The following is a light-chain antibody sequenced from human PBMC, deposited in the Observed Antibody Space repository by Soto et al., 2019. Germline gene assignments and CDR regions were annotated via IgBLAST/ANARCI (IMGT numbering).Light chain of an antibody. J-gene: IGKJ3*01. CDR3: QQYGSSPLT. CDR1: QIVTSSY. CDR2: GAS. V-gene: IGKV3-20*01. Sequence: EIVLTQSPGTLSLSPGEIATLTCRASQIVTSSYLAWYQQKPGQAPRLLMYGASSRATGIPDRFSGSGSGTDFTLTISRLEPEDFAVYYCQQYGSSPLTFGPGTKVDIK.